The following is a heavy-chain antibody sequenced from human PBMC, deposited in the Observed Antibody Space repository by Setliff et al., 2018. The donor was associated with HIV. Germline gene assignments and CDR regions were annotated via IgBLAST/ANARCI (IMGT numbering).Heavy chain of an antibody. D-gene: IGHD1-26*01. J-gene: IGHJ3*02. Sequence: GGSLRLSCAASGFTFDRFWMHWVRQAPGKGLVWVSSISSTSNYRYYADSMKGRFTISRDNAKNSLYLQMNSLRAEDTAVYYCARRGNYMEDAFDIWGQGTMVTVSS. CDR2: ISSTSNYR. V-gene: IGHV3-21*01. CDR1: GFTFDRFW. CDR3: ARRGNYMEDAFDI.